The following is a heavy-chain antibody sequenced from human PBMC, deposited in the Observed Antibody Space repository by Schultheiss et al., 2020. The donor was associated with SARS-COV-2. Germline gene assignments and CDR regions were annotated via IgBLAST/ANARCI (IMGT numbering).Heavy chain of an antibody. CDR2: ITNTGGTT. CDR1: GFTFSSYA. CDR3: ARDTPSVLREYYFDY. D-gene: IGHD3-3*01. Sequence: GGSLRLSCAASGFTFSSYAMSWVRQAPGKGLEWVSAITNTGGTTYYADSVKGRFTISRDNSKNTLYLQMNSLRAEDTAVYYCARDTPSVLREYYFDYWGQGTLVTVSS. J-gene: IGHJ4*02. V-gene: IGHV3-23*01.